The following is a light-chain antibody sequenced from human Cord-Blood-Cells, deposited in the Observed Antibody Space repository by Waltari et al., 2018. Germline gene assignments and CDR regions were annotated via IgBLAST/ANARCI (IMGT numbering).Light chain of an antibody. V-gene: IGLV2-14*01. CDR3: SSYTGSSTLV. CDR2: EVS. CDR1: SSDVGGYNY. J-gene: IGLJ1*01. Sequence: QSALTQPASVSGSPGQSITISCTGTSSDVGGYNYVSWYQQHPGKAPKLMLYEVSNRHSGVSNRFSGSKACNTAALTISGLQADDEAEYYCSSYTGSSTLVFGTGTKVTVL.